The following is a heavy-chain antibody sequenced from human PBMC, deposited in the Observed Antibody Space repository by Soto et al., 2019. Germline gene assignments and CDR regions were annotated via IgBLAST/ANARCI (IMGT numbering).Heavy chain of an antibody. CDR1: GGSIISYY. D-gene: IGHD4-17*01. Sequence: ALEILSLTCTVSGGSIISYYWSWIRQPPGKGLEWIGYIYYSGSTNYNPSLKSRVTISVDTSKNQFSLKLSSVTAADTAVYYCARASEGKTGDYYYFDYWGQGTLVTVSS. CDR2: IYYSGST. CDR3: ARASEGKTGDYYYFDY. V-gene: IGHV4-59*01. J-gene: IGHJ4*02.